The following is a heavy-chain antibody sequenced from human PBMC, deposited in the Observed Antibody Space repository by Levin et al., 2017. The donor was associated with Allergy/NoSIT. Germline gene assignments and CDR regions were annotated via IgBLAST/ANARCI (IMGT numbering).Heavy chain of an antibody. D-gene: IGHD1-1*01. CDR1: GYSFTSYW. CDR3: ARRGTRDYYYYMDV. Sequence: GGSLRLSCQGSGYSFTSYWIGWVRQMPGKGLEWMGIIYPGDSDTRYSPSFQGQVTISADKSISTAYLQWSSLKASDTAIYYCARRGTRDYYYYMDVWGKGTTVTVCS. J-gene: IGHJ6*03. CDR2: IYPGDSDT. V-gene: IGHV5-51*01.